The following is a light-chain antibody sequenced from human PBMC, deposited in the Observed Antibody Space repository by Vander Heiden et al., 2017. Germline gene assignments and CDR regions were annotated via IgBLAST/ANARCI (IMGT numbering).Light chain of an antibody. CDR1: TGAVTSGHY. J-gene: IGLJ3*02. Sequence: QAVVTQEPSLTVSPGGTVTLTCDSSTGAVTSGHYPYWFHQKPGQAPRTLIYDTSNKHSWTPARFSGSLLGGKAALTLSGAQPEDEAEYYCLLSYSLPRHWVFGGGTRLTVL. CDR2: DTS. V-gene: IGLV7-46*01. CDR3: LLSYSLPRHWV.